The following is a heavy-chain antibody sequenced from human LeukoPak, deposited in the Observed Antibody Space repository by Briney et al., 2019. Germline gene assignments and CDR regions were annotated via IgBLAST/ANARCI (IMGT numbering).Heavy chain of an antibody. CDR3: ARGRVAAAVSSDY. J-gene: IGHJ4*02. V-gene: IGHV4-39*07. CDR1: GGSISSSSYY. CDR2: IYYSGST. Sequence: SETLSLTCTVSGGSISSSSYYWGWIRQPPGKGLEWIGSIYYSGSTYYNPSLKSRVTISVDTSKNQFSLKLSSVTAADTAVYYCARGRVAAAVSSDYWGQGTLVTVSS. D-gene: IGHD6-13*01.